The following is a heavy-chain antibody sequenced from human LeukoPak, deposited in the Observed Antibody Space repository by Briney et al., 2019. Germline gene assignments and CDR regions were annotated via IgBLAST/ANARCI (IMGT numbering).Heavy chain of an antibody. V-gene: IGHV1-24*01. CDR1: GYTLTELS. D-gene: IGHD6-19*01. CDR3: AKDRRIAVAGTAPPGY. Sequence: ASVKVSCKASGYTLTELSMHWVRQAPGKGLEWMGGFDPEDGETIYAQKFQGRVTMTEDTSTDTAYMELNSLRAEDTAVYYCAKDRRIAVAGTAPPGYWGQGTLVTVSS. J-gene: IGHJ4*02. CDR2: FDPEDGET.